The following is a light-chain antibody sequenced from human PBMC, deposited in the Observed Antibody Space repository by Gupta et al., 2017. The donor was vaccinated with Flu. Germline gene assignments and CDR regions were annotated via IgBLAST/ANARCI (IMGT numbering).Light chain of an antibody. CDR3: CSYAGSYTEV. V-gene: IGLV2-11*01. Sequence: QSALTQPRSVSGPPGTSITISCTGTSSDVGVYKYVSWYQQPPGKAPKLMIYDVSERPSGVPDRFSGSKSGNTASLTISGLQAEDEAEYYCCSYAGSYTEVFGTGTKLTVL. J-gene: IGLJ1*01. CDR2: DVS. CDR1: SSDVGVYKY.